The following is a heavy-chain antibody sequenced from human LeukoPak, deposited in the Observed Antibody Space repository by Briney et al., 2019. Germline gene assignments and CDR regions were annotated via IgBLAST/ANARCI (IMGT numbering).Heavy chain of an antibody. V-gene: IGHV1-46*01. Sequence: ASVKVSCKASGYTFTSYYMHWVRQAPGQGLEWMGIINPSGGSTSYAQKFQGRVTMTRDTSTSTVYMELSSLRSEDTAVYYCARDGHPAEWELPYYYYYGMDVWGQGTTVTVSS. D-gene: IGHD1-26*01. CDR2: INPSGGST. J-gene: IGHJ6*02. CDR3: ARDGHPAEWELPYYYYYGMDV. CDR1: GYTFTSYY.